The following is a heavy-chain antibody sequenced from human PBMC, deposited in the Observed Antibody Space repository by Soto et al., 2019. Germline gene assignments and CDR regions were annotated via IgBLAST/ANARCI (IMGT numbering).Heavy chain of an antibody. V-gene: IGHV1-18*01. CDR2: ISAYNGNT. CDR1: GYTFTSYA. D-gene: IGHD1-26*01. J-gene: IGHJ4*02. CDR3: ARWGPPAGY. Sequence: QVQLVQSGAEVKKPGASVKVSCKASGYTFTSYAISWVRQAPGQGLEWMGWISAYNGNTNYAQKXQSXXPXPTDTYTSTDSMELTSLGCVDTAVYYCARWGPPAGYWGPGGLVTVSS.